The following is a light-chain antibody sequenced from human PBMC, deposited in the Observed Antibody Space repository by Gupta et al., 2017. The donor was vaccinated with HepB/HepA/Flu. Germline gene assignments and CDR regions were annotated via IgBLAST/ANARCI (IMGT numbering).Light chain of an antibody. Sequence: SYELTQPPSVSVSPGQTASITCSGDKLGDKYACWYQQKPGQSPVLVIYQDSKRPSGIPGRFSGSNSGNTATLNISGTEAMDEADYYFQGWDRRTHGGFGGGTKLTVL. CDR3: QGWDRRTHGG. J-gene: IGLJ2*01. CDR1: KLGDKY. CDR2: QDS. V-gene: IGLV3-1*01.